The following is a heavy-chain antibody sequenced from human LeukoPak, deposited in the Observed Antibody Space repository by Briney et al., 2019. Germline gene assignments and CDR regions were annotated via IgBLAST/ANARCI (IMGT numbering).Heavy chain of an antibody. CDR1: GGSITSNSYY. J-gene: IGHJ4*02. CDR2: ITYSGST. Sequence: SETLSLTCTVSGGSITSNSYYWGWIRQPPGKGLEWIGSITYSGSTYYNPSLKRRVTISIDTSKNQFSLKLSSVTAADTAVYYCARERREQLLPPYTRSVTYFGYWGQGTLVTVSS. CDR3: ARERREQLLPPYTRSVTYFGY. V-gene: IGHV4-39*07. D-gene: IGHD2-2*01.